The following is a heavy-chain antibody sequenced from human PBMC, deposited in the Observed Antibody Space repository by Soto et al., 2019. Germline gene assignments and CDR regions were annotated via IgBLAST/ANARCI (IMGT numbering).Heavy chain of an antibody. J-gene: IGHJ6*02. Sequence: SQTLSLTRAISGDSVSSNSAAWNWIRQSPSRGLEWLGRTYYRSKWYNDYAVSVKSRITINPDTSKNQFSLQLNSVTPEDTAVYYCARDRSTYYDLWTRKNYYYYGMDVWGQGTTVTVSS. D-gene: IGHD3-3*01. CDR1: GDSVSSNSAA. CDR3: ARDRSTYYDLWTRKNYYYYGMDV. V-gene: IGHV6-1*01. CDR2: TYYRSKWYN.